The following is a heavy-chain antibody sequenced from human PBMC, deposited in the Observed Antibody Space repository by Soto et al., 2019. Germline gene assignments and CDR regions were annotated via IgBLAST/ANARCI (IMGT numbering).Heavy chain of an antibody. CDR1: DYTFTSYG. V-gene: IGHV1-18*01. CDR2: ISTYNGIT. J-gene: IGHJ6*02. CDR3: TRDHGIVGASYYSYYGMDV. Sequence: ASVKVSCKASDYTFTSYGISWVRQAPGQGLEWMGWISTYNGITNYAQKVQGRVTMTTDTSTTTAHMELRSLTFDDTAVYYCTRDHGIVGASYYSYYGMDVWGQGTTVTVSS. D-gene: IGHD1-26*01.